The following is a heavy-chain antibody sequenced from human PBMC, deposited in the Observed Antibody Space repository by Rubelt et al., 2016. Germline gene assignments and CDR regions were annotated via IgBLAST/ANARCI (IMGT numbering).Heavy chain of an antibody. CDR3: AKGGYSSGWYVY. J-gene: IGHJ4*02. D-gene: IGHD6-19*01. CDR2: ISGSGGST. CDR1: GFTFDDYT. Sequence: EVQLVESGGVVVQPGGSLRLSCAASGFTFDDYTMHWVRQAPGKGLEWVSAISGSGGSTYYADSVKGRFTISRDNSKNTLYLQMNSLRAEDTAVYYCAKGGYSSGWYVYWGQGTLVTVSS. V-gene: IGHV3-23*04.